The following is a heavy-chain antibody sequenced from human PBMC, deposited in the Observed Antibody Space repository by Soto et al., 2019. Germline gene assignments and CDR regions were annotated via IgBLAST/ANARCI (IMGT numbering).Heavy chain of an antibody. D-gene: IGHD6-13*01. J-gene: IGHJ3*01. V-gene: IGHV5-51*01. CDR1: GDCFTSYS. CDR3: ARLGSSSWYGHAAFDY. Sequence: GESPTTSCNGSGDCFTSYSIDWVRLMPGKGLEWMGIIYPGDSHTIYSPSLQGQVTFSADKSISTAYLQWSSLKASDTALYYCARLGSSSWYGHAAFDYWGQGIMVTV. CDR2: IYPGDSHT.